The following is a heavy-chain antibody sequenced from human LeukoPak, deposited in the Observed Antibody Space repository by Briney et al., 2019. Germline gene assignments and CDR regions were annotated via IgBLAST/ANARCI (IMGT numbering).Heavy chain of an antibody. Sequence: SGTLSLTCAVYGGSFGGYYWSWIRQPPGKGLEWIGEINHSGSTNYNPSLKSRVTISVDTSKNQFSLKLSSVTAADTAVYYCARRFLAYCGGDCYSGAFDIWGQGTMVTVSS. CDR1: GGSFGGYY. CDR2: INHSGST. D-gene: IGHD2-21*01. J-gene: IGHJ3*02. CDR3: ARRFLAYCGGDCYSGAFDI. V-gene: IGHV4-34*01.